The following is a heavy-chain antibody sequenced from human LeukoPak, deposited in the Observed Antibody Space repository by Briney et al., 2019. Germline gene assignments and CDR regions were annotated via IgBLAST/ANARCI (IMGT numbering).Heavy chain of an antibody. J-gene: IGHJ4*02. V-gene: IGHV3-7*01. D-gene: IGHD3-16*01. CDR2: IKQDGSEK. Sequence: GGSLRLSCAASGFTFSSYSMNWVRQAPGKGLEWVANIKQDGSEKYYVDSVKGRFTISRDNAKNSLYLQMNSLRAEDTAVYYCATGGYWGQGTLVTVSS. CDR1: GFTFSSYS. CDR3: ATGGY.